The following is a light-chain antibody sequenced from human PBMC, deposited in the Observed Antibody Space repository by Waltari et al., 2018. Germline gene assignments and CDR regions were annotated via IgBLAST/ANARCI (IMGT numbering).Light chain of an antibody. CDR1: QSISNS. CDR2: DVS. J-gene: IGKJ3*01. Sequence: EIVLTQSPATLSLSPGERATLSCRASQSISNSVGWYQQKPGQAPRRLIYDVSNRATGIPDRFRGSGSWTDFTLTISSLEPEDFAVYYCQQHSDFVTFGPGTTVEIK. CDR3: QQHSDFVT. V-gene: IGKV3-11*01.